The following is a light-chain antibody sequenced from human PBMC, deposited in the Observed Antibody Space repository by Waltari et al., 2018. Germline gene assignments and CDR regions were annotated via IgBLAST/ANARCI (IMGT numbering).Light chain of an antibody. Sequence: DIQMTQSPSSLSASVGDSVTINCRASQSISGSLNWYQQKPGKATKLLIYAASTLQSGVPARFSGSGSGTDFTLTINRLQPEDFATYFCQQSYNDPLTFGGGTKMEIK. J-gene: IGKJ4*01. CDR1: QSISGS. V-gene: IGKV1-39*01. CDR3: QQSYNDPLT. CDR2: AAS.